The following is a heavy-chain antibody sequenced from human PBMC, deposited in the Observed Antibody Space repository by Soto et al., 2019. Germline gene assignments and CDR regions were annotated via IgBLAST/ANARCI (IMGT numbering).Heavy chain of an antibody. CDR2: VLLITGST. J-gene: IGHJ4*02. CDR1: GGRFTIFS. D-gene: IGHD3-3*01. V-gene: IGHV1-69*01. CDR3: ATIGLRGGPLRFED. Sequence: QVQLVQYGAEVRKPGSSVKVSCKTSGGRFTIFSINWVRQAPGQGLEWMGGVLLITGSTDYAQKFQGRVTIAADGSTSTIYMEFSSLRSEDPAIYYCATIGLRGGPLRFEDGGKGILITVSS.